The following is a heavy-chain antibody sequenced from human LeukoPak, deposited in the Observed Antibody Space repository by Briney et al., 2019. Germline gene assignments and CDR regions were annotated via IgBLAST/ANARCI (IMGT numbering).Heavy chain of an antibody. CDR2: INTDGSYS. D-gene: IGHD4-17*01. Sequence: GGSLRLSCAASGFTFSYFWMHWFRQTPGKGLVWVSCINTDGSYSSYADSVRGRFTISRDNVWNTLYLQMNSLRAEDSAVYYCARDFDGPRASDYWGQGISVTVSS. CDR3: ARDFDGPRASDY. J-gene: IGHJ4*02. V-gene: IGHV3-74*01. CDR1: GFTFSYFW.